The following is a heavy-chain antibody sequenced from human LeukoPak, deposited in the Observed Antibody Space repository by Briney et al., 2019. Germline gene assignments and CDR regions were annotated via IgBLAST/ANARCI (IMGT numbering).Heavy chain of an antibody. J-gene: IGHJ6*03. V-gene: IGHV4-4*02. D-gene: IGHD3-10*01. Sequence: SGTLSLTCAVSGGSISSSNWWSWVRQPPGKGLEWIGEIYHSGSTNYNPSLKSRVTISVDKSKNQFSLKLSSVTAADTAVYYCAREKLLWFGELFNKYYYMDVWGKGTTVTVSS. CDR2: IYHSGST. CDR1: GGSISSSNW. CDR3: AREKLLWFGELFNKYYYMDV.